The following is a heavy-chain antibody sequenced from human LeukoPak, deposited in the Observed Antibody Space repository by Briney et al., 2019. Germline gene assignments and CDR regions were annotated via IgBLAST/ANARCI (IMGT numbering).Heavy chain of an antibody. D-gene: IGHD1-1*01. CDR3: ARLRGEAGTHLSYDY. V-gene: IGHV3-66*04. CDR2: IYSGGNT. Sequence: GSLRLSCAASGVTVSSNYMTWVRQAPGKGLEWVSVIYSGGNTYYADSVKGRFTISRDNSKNTLHLQMNSLRVEDTAVYYCARLRGEAGTHLSYDYWGQGTLVTVSS. CDR1: GVTVSSNY. J-gene: IGHJ4*02.